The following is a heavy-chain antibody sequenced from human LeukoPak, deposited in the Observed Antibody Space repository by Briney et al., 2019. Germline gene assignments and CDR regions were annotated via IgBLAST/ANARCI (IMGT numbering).Heavy chain of an antibody. D-gene: IGHD6-6*01. CDR1: GGSISSSSYY. CDR3: ARGERYSSSSADY. V-gene: IGHV4-39*07. CDR2: IYYSGST. Sequence: PSETLSLTCTVSGGSISSSSYYWGWIRQPPGKGLEWIGSIYYSGSTYYNPSLKSRVTISVDTSKNQFSLKLSSVTAADTAVYYCARGERYSSSSADYWGQGTLVTVSS. J-gene: IGHJ4*02.